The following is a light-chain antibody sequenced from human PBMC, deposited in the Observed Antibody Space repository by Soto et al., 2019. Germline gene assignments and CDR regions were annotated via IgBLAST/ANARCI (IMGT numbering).Light chain of an antibody. CDR1: QSIRNN. CDR2: GAS. CDR3: QQYNNWPRT. J-gene: IGKJ1*01. V-gene: IGKV3-15*01. Sequence: EIVMTQSPVTLSVSPGERGTLSCRASQSIRNNLAWYQQKPGQAPRLLIYGASIRATGIPDRFSGSGSGTEFTLTISSLQPEDFAVYYCQQYNNWPRTFGQGTKVDI.